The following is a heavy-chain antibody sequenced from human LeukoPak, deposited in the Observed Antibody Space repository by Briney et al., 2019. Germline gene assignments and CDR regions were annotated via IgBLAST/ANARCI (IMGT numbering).Heavy chain of an antibody. Sequence: GRSLRLSCAASGFTISSNYMSWVRQAPGKGLEWVSVIYSGGSTYYADSVKGRFTISRDNSKNTLYLQMNSLRAEDTAVYYCARRRTYYYGSGSYSGYYFDYWGQGTLVTVSS. CDR2: IYSGGST. CDR1: GFTISSNY. J-gene: IGHJ4*02. CDR3: ARRRTYYYGSGSYSGYYFDY. V-gene: IGHV3-66*04. D-gene: IGHD3-10*01.